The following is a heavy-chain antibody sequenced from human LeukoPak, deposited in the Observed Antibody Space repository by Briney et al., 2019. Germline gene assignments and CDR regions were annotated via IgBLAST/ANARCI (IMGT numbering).Heavy chain of an antibody. J-gene: IGHJ6*03. D-gene: IGHD2-8*01. V-gene: IGHV3-23*01. CDR3: AKAPLMVYVYYYYMDV. CDR1: GFTFSNYA. CDR2: ISGSGGST. Sequence: GGSLRLSCAASGFTFSNYAMSWVRQAPGKGLEWVSAISGSGGSTYYADSVKGRFTISRDNSKNTLYLQMNSLRAEDTAVYYCAKAPLMVYVYYYYMDVWGKGTTVTVSS.